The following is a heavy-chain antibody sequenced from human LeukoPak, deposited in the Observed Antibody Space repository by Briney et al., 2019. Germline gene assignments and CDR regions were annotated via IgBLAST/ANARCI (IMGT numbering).Heavy chain of an antibody. D-gene: IGHD3-22*01. J-gene: IGHJ3*02. Sequence: KSGGSLRLSCAASGFTFSSYEMNWVRQAPGKGLEWVSSISSSSSYIYYSDSVKGRFTISRDNAKNSLYLHMNSLRAEDTAVYYCAREYYYDSSLAFDIWGQGTMVTVSS. CDR3: AREYYYDSSLAFDI. CDR1: GFTFSSYE. CDR2: ISSSSSYI. V-gene: IGHV3-21*01.